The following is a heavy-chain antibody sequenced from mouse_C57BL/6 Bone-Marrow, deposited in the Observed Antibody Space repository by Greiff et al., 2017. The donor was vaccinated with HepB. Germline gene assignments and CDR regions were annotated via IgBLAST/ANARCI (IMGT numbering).Heavy chain of an antibody. Sequence: EVQLQQSGPELVKPGASVKISCKASGYTFTDYYMNWVKQSHGKSLEWIGDINPNNGGTSYNQKFKGKAKLTVDKSSSTAYMELRSLTSEDSAFYYCARGGYGLYRGYAMDYWGQGTSVTVSS. CDR1: GYTFTDYY. CDR2: INPNNGGT. CDR3: ARGGYGLYRGYAMDY. D-gene: IGHD1-1*02. V-gene: IGHV1-26*01. J-gene: IGHJ4*01.